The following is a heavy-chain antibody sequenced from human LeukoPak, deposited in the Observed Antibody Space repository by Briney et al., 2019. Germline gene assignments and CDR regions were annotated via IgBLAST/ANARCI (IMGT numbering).Heavy chain of an antibody. CDR3: ARSARLMKGVVEVTALDD. J-gene: IGHJ4*02. V-gene: IGHV4-34*01. Sequence: PSETLSLTCAVYIDSFSNYHWNWIRQTPAKGMEWIGEVNESGGTNISPSLKSRVTISVDTSKNQFSLKLSSVTAADTAVYYCARSARLMKGVVEVTALDDWGQGTLVTVSS. D-gene: IGHD3-3*01. CDR2: VNESGGT. CDR1: IDSFSNYH.